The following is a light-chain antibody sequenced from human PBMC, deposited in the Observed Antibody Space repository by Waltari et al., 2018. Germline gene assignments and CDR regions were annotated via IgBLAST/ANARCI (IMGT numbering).Light chain of an antibody. Sequence: VVTQSPDTLSVSPEERVTLSCRASQSVGNDLAGYQQKPGQAPRLPIYGTSTRATGMPARCSDSGYETEFSLKISGLQYEDVGVDYCQQYNQWPPSTFGPATTVEVK. CDR1: QSVGND. CDR2: GTS. V-gene: IGKV3-15*01. J-gene: IGKJ3*01. CDR3: QQYNQWPPST.